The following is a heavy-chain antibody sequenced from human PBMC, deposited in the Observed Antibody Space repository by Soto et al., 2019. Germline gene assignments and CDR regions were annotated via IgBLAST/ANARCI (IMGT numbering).Heavy chain of an antibody. V-gene: IGHV4-59*08. CDR2: IYYSGST. Sequence: PSATLSLTCTLSSHSIISYYWSWIGQSAGEGLEWIGSIYYSGSTNYNPSLKSRVTISVDTSKNQFSLKLSSVTAADTAVYYCARATQYYFDTSGYPTGPHFAFDIWGQGTMVT. CDR1: SHSIISYY. J-gene: IGHJ3*02. CDR3: ARATQYYFDTSGYPTGPHFAFDI. D-gene: IGHD3-22*01.